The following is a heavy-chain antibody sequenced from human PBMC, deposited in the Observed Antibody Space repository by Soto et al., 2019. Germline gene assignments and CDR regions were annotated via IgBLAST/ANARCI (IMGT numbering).Heavy chain of an antibody. CDR3: ARNRGGYDILTGYFPWFDP. CDR2: IYYSGST. J-gene: IGHJ5*02. Sequence: SETLSLTCTVSGGSISGSIYYWGWIRHPPGKGLEWIGSIYYSGSTNYNPSLKSRVTISVDTSKNQFSLKLSSVTAADTAVYYCARNRGGYDILTGYFPWFDPWGQGTLVTVSS. CDR1: GGSISGSIYY. V-gene: IGHV4-39*07. D-gene: IGHD3-9*01.